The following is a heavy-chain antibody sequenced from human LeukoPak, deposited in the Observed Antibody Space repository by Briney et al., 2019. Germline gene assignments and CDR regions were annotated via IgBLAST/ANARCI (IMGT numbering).Heavy chain of an antibody. CDR1: GDTFTGYY. J-gene: IGHJ4*02. CDR3: ARAIPYIVVVPAAIGY. Sequence: ASVKVSCKASGDTFTGYYIHWVRQAPGQGLEWMGWINPNSGGTNYAQKFQGRVTMTRDTSISTAYMELSRLRSDDTAVYYCARAIPYIVVVPAAIGYWGQGTLVTVSS. V-gene: IGHV1-2*02. CDR2: INPNSGGT. D-gene: IGHD2-2*02.